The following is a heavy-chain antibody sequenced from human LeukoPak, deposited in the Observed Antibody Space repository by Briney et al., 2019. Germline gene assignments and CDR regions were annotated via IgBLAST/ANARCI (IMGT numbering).Heavy chain of an antibody. Sequence: GGSLRLSCVASGFTFSDYHMSWIRQAPGKGLEWVSYIGSSSSYTNYADSVKGRFTISRDSAKNSLYLQMNSRRAEDTAVYYCARSTLYDILTEYYFDYWGQGTLVTVSS. D-gene: IGHD3-9*01. CDR1: GFTFSDYH. J-gene: IGHJ4*02. V-gene: IGHV3-11*03. CDR3: ARSTLYDILTEYYFDY. CDR2: IGSSSSYT.